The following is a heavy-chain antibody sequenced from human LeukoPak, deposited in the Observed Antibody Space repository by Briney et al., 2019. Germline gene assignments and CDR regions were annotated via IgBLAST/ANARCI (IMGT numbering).Heavy chain of an antibody. D-gene: IGHD6-6*01. Sequence: PSETLSLTCAVYGGSFSGYYWSWIRQPPGKGLERIGEINHSGSTNYNPSLKSRVTISVDTSKNQFSLKLSSVTAADTAVYYCARLRKRQLRGGFDYWGQGTLVTVSS. CDR1: GGSFSGYY. CDR2: INHSGST. V-gene: IGHV4-34*01. CDR3: ARLRKRQLRGGFDY. J-gene: IGHJ4*02.